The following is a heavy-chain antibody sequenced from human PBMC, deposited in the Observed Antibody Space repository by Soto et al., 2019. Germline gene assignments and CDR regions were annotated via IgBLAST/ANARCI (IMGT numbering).Heavy chain of an antibody. CDR3: AHRHSGWYLFDY. Sequence: QITLKESGPTLVRPTQTLTLTCTFSGFSLSTSGLGVGWIRQPPGKALEWLALIYWNDDKRYSPSLKARLTITQDASKDQAVLTMNNMDPVDTATYYCAHRHSGWYLFDYWGQGTLVTVCS. CDR1: GFSLSTSGLG. V-gene: IGHV2-5*01. D-gene: IGHD6-19*01. CDR2: IYWNDDK. J-gene: IGHJ4*02.